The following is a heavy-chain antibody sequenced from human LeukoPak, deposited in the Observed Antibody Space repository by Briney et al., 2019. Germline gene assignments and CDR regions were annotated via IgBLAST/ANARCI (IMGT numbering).Heavy chain of an antibody. J-gene: IGHJ4*02. CDR2: IYSGGST. CDR3: ARGSYYDSSGYCLDY. Sequence: GGSLRLSCAASEFTVSSNYMSWVRQAPGKGLEWVSVIYSGGSTYYADSVKGRFTISRDNSKNTLYLQMNSLRAEDTAVYYCARGSYYDSSGYCLDYWGQGTLVTVSS. D-gene: IGHD3-22*01. CDR1: EFTVSSNY. V-gene: IGHV3-66*01.